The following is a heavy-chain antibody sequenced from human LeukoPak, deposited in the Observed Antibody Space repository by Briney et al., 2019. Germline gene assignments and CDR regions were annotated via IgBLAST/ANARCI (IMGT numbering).Heavy chain of an antibody. CDR1: GYTFTGYY. Sequence: ASVKVSCKASGYTFTGYYMHWVRQAPGQGLEWMGWINPNSGGTNYAQKFQGRVTMTRDTSISTAYMELSRLRSDDTAVYYCARSWEPAAGFDPWGQGTLVTVSS. CDR3: ARSWEPAAGFDP. J-gene: IGHJ5*02. V-gene: IGHV1-2*02. D-gene: IGHD2-2*01. CDR2: INPNSGGT.